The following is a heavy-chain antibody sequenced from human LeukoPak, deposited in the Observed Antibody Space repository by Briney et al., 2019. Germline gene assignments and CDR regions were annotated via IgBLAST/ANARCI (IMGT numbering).Heavy chain of an antibody. Sequence: SETLSLTCAVYGGSFSGYYWSWIRQPPGKGLEWIGEINHSGSTNYNPSLKSRVTISVDTSKNQFSLKLSSVTAADTAVYYCARGRQFGYWGQGTLVTVPS. V-gene: IGHV4-34*01. CDR1: GGSFSGYY. CDR2: INHSGST. CDR3: ARGRQFGY. J-gene: IGHJ4*02.